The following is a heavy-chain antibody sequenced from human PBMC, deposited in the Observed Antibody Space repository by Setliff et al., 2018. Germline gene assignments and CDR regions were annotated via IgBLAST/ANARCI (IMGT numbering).Heavy chain of an antibody. V-gene: IGHV3-7*01. D-gene: IGHD3-10*01. J-gene: IGHJ4*02. CDR3: SRIYSSGTYYFDY. Sequence: GGSLRLSCVVSGFSFSRHWMSWVRQAPGKGLEWVADIKQDGSIKYYLDSVRGRFTISRDNAENSLTLQMNSLRVEDTAVYYCSRIYSSGTYYFDYWGRGTLVTVSS. CDR1: GFSFSRHW. CDR2: IKQDGSIK.